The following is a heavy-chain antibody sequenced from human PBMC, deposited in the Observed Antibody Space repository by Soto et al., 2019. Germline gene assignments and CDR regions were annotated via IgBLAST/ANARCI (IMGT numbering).Heavy chain of an antibody. CDR3: ARDKSPTYYYDSSGYYPLGY. CDR2: ISSSSSYI. CDR1: GFTFSSYS. D-gene: IGHD3-22*01. J-gene: IGHJ4*02. Sequence: VGSLRLSCAASGFTFSSYSMNWVRQAPGKGLEWVSSISSSSSYIYYADSVKGRFTISRDNAKNSLYLQMNSLRAEDTAVYYCARDKSPTYYYDSSGYYPLGYWGQGTLVTVSS. V-gene: IGHV3-21*01.